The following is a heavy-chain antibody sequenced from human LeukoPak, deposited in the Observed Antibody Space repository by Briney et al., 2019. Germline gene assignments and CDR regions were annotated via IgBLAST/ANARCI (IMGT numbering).Heavy chain of an antibody. CDR1: GFTFDDYG. Sequence: GGSLRLSCAASGFTFDDYGMSWVRQAPGKGLEWVSGINWNGGSTGYADSVKGRFTISRDNAKNSLYLQMNSLRAEDTALYYCARDPGYDSSGYHHYWGQGTLVTVSS. J-gene: IGHJ4*02. CDR2: INWNGGST. CDR3: ARDPGYDSSGYHHY. D-gene: IGHD3-22*01. V-gene: IGHV3-20*04.